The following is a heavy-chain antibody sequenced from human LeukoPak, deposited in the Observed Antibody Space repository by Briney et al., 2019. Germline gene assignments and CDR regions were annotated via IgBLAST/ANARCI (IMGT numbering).Heavy chain of an antibody. Sequence: PGGSLRLSCAASGFTFSSYSMNWVRQAPGKGLEWASSISSSSSYIYYADSVKGRFTISRDNAKKSLYLQMNSLRAEDTAVYYCARWDDSSGYYPYYFDYWGQGTLVTVSS. V-gene: IGHV3-21*01. D-gene: IGHD3-22*01. CDR1: GFTFSSYS. CDR2: ISSSSSYI. CDR3: ARWDDSSGYYPYYFDY. J-gene: IGHJ4*02.